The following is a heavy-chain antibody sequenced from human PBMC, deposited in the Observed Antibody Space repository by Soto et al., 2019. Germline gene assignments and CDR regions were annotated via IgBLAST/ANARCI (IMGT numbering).Heavy chain of an antibody. CDR3: AKGGRQWLVTSDFNY. V-gene: IGHV3-30*18. J-gene: IGHJ4*02. CDR1: RFTFSDYA. Sequence: VQLVESGGGVVQPGRSLRICCAASRFTFSDYAMHWVRQAPGKGLEWVAVVSHDGRNTHYADSVKGRFTISRDSSKNTVSLEMTSLRAEDTAVYYCAKGGRQWLVTSDFNYWGQGALVTVSS. CDR2: VSHDGRNT. D-gene: IGHD6-19*01.